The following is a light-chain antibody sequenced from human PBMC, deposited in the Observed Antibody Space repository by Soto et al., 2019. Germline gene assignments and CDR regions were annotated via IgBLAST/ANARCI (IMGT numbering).Light chain of an antibody. Sequence: EIVLTQSPGTLSLSPGERATLSCRASQSVNSAHLAWYQQKPGQAPRLLIYGPSSRATGIPDRFSGSGSGTDFTLTISRLEPEDFAVYYCEQYGSSLSITFGQGTRLEIK. J-gene: IGKJ5*01. CDR1: QSVNSAH. V-gene: IGKV3-20*01. CDR3: EQYGSSLSIT. CDR2: GPS.